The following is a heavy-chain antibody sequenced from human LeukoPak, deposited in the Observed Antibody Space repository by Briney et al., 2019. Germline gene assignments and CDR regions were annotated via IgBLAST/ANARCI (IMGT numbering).Heavy chain of an antibody. Sequence: SDTLALTCTVSGGAISRCYWSWIRQPPGGGLGWIGFIYYSGSNNQNPSLKSRVTMAVDTSKNQFFLRLRSVTAADTAVYYCASSSAMVTHSFDYWGQGTLVTVSS. CDR2: IYYSGSN. CDR3: ASSSAMVTHSFDY. V-gene: IGHV4-59*08. CDR1: GGAISRCY. J-gene: IGHJ4*02. D-gene: IGHD5-18*01.